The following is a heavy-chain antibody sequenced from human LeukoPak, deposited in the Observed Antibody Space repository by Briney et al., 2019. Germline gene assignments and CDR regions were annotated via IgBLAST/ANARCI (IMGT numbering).Heavy chain of an antibody. V-gene: IGHV3-7*01. CDR3: ARDSAGNDY. CDR2: IKQDGSEK. J-gene: IGHJ4*02. Sequence: GGSLRLSCEAPGFTFSTYWMSWVRQAPGKGLEWVANIKQDGSEKYYVDSVKGRFTISRDNAKNSLYLQMNSLRAEDTAMYYCARDSAGNDYWGQGTLVTVSS. CDR1: GFTFSTYW. D-gene: IGHD6-13*01.